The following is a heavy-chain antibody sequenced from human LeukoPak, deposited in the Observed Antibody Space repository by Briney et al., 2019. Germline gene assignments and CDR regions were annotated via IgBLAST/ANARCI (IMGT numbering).Heavy chain of an antibody. D-gene: IGHD3-16*02. CDR2: IHYRGST. Sequence: SETLSLTCNVSGGSIRSYDWSWIRQPPGKGLEWIGYIHYRGSTEYNPSLKSRVTMSVDTSKNQFSLRLNSVTAADTAVYYCGGGGGSYRNYMDVWGKGTTVTISS. V-gene: IGHV4-59*12. J-gene: IGHJ6*03. CDR1: GGSIRSYD. CDR3: GGGGGSYRNYMDV.